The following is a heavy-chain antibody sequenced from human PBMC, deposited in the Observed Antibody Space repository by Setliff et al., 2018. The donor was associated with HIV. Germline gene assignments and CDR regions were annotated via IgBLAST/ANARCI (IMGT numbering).Heavy chain of an antibody. D-gene: IGHD3-22*01. V-gene: IGHV4-30-4*08. J-gene: IGHJ2*01. Sequence: SETLSLTCTVSGGSISSGDYFLSWIRQAPGKGLEWIGCIYYSGSAHYNPTLQRRVTIAVDTSKNKVSLKLNSMTAADTAVYFCAKYRSGRLLPQNYWYFDLWGPGTLVTVSS. CDR2: IYYSGSA. CDR3: AKYRSGRLLPQNYWYFDL. CDR1: GGSISSGDYF.